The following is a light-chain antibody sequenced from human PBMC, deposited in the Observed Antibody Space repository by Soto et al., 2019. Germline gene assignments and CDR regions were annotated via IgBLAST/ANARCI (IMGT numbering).Light chain of an antibody. Sequence: EIVLTQSPATLSLSPGERATLSCRASQSVSSYLAWYQQKPGQAPRLLIYDASNRATGIPARFSGSGSGTDFTLTISSREPEDFAVYYCQQRRNWPRHLTLRPWTKGDIK. V-gene: IGKV3-11*01. CDR2: DAS. J-gene: IGKJ3*01. CDR3: QQRRNWPRHLT. CDR1: QSVSSY.